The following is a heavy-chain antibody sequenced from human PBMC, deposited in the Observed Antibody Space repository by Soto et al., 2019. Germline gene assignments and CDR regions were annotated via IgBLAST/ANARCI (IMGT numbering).Heavy chain of an antibody. CDR3: ARLPVDTITSLDY. CDR2: INSDGSSI. Sequence: EVQLVESGGDLVQPGGFLRLSCATSGFTFSRYWMHWVRQVPGKGLVWVSRINSDGSSISYSDSVKGRFTISRDNAKNTLYLQMNRLRVEDPAVYYCARLPVDTITSLDYWGQGTLVTVSS. J-gene: IGHJ4*02. CDR1: GFTFSRYW. V-gene: IGHV3-74*01. D-gene: IGHD3-3*01.